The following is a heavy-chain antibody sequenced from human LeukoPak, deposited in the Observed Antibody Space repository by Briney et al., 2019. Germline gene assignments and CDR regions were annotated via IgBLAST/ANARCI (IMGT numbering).Heavy chain of an antibody. Sequence: PSETLSLTCTVSGGSISSGSYYWSWIRQPAGKGLEWIGRIYTSGSTNYNPSLTSRVTISVDTSKNQFSLKLSSVTAADTAVYYCAREQQWLKDGGFDYWGQGTLVTVSS. CDR3: AREQQWLKDGGFDY. J-gene: IGHJ4*02. CDR1: GGSISSGSYY. CDR2: IYTSGST. D-gene: IGHD6-19*01. V-gene: IGHV4-61*02.